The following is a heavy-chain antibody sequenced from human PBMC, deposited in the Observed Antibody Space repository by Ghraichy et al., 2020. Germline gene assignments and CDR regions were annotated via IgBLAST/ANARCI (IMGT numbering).Heavy chain of an antibody. Sequence: GGSLRLSCAASGFTFSSYAMRWVRQAPGKGLEWVSTISGSGGSTYYADSVKGRFTISRDNSKNTLYLQMNSLGAEDTAVYYCAKSSNPYCSGGGCYGSSFYNMDVWGQGTTVTVSS. CDR3: AKSSNPYCSGGGCYGSSFYNMDV. CDR2: ISGSGGST. J-gene: IGHJ6*02. V-gene: IGHV3-23*01. D-gene: IGHD2-15*01. CDR1: GFTFSSYA.